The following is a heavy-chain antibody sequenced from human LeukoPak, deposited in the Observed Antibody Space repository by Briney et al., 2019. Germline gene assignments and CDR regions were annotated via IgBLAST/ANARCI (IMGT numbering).Heavy chain of an antibody. D-gene: IGHD6-19*01. Sequence: ASVKVSCKASGGTFSSYTISWVRQAPGQGLEWMGRIIPILGIANYAQKFQGRVTITADKSTSTAYMELSSLRSEDTAVYYCARELNSGWYQYLWFDPWGQGTLVTVSS. CDR1: GGTFSSYT. J-gene: IGHJ5*02. V-gene: IGHV1-69*04. CDR2: IIPILGIA. CDR3: ARELNSGWYQYLWFDP.